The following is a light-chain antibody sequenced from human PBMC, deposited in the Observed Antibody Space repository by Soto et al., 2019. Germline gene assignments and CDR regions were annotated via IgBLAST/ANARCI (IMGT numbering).Light chain of an antibody. V-gene: IGLV2-14*01. CDR2: DVS. CDR1: SSDVGGYDY. CDR3: SSYTSIHTYV. Sequence: SALTPPASVSGSPGQSIAISCTGTSSDVGGYDYVSWYQQHAGKAPKLMIYDVSNRPSGVPNRFSGSKSGNTASLTISGLRAEDDADYYCSSYTSIHTYVFGTGTQVTV. J-gene: IGLJ1*01.